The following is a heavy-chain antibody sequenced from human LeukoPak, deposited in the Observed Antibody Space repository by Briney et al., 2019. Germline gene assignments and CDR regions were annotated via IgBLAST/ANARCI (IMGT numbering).Heavy chain of an antibody. V-gene: IGHV1-2*02. J-gene: IGHJ6*03. CDR2: INPNSGGT. D-gene: IGHD3-10*01. Sequence: ASVKVSCKASGYTFTGYYMHWVRQAPGQGLEWMGWINPNSGGTNYAQKFQGRVTMTRDTSISTAYTELSRLRSDDTAVYYCATARGYYYYYMDVWGKGTTVTISS. CDR3: ATARGYYYYYMDV. CDR1: GYTFTGYY.